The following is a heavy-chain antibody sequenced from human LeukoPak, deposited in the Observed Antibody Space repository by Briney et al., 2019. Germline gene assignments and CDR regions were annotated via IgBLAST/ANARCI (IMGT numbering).Heavy chain of an antibody. CDR1: GFTFSTYT. CDR3: ARDRGNSD. CDR2: ISSSSNYI. V-gene: IGHV3-21*01. J-gene: IGHJ4*02. Sequence: NPGGCLRLSCAASGFTFSTYTMNWVRQAPGKGLEWVSSISSSSNYIYYADSMKGRFTISRDNAKNSLYLQMNSLRAEDTAVYYCARDRGNSDWGQGTLVTVSS. D-gene: IGHD4-23*01.